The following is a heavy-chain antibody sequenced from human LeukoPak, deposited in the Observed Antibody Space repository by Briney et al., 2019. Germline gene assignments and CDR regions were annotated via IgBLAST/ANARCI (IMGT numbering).Heavy chain of an antibody. D-gene: IGHD6-13*01. CDR3: ARNHGSSWYGPPDY. J-gene: IGHJ4*02. CDR1: GYTFTGYY. V-gene: IGHV1-2*02. Sequence: GASVKVSCKASGYTFTGYYMHWVRQAPGQGLEWMGWINPNSGGTNHAQKFQGRVTMTRDTSISTAYMELSRLRSDDTAVYYCARNHGSSWYGPPDYWGQGTLVTVSS. CDR2: INPNSGGT.